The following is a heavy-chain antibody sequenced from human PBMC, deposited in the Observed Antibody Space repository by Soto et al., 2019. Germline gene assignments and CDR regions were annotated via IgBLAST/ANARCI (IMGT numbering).Heavy chain of an antibody. Sequence: GSALKISCKGCGYSVSSYWIWLVHQMPEKGLEWMGIIYPGDSDTRYSPSFQGQVTISADKSISTAYLQWSSLKASDTAMYYCARSGVGAKFYYWFEPWGQGTLVTVSS. CDR2: IYPGDSDT. CDR1: GYSVSSYW. CDR3: ARSGVGAKFYYWFEP. J-gene: IGHJ5*02. D-gene: IGHD1-26*01. V-gene: IGHV5-51*07.